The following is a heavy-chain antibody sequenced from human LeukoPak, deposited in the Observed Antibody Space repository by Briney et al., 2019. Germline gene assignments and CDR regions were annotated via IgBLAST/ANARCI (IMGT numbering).Heavy chain of an antibody. J-gene: IGHJ6*02. CDR3: AREEDYDFWSGYYAIGGMDV. Sequence: GGSLRLSCAASGFTFSSYSMNWVRQAPGKGLEWVSSISSSSSYIYYADSVKGRFTTSRDNAKNSLYLQMNSLRAEDTAVYYCAREEDYDFWSGYYAIGGMDVWGQGTTVTVSS. D-gene: IGHD3-3*01. CDR1: GFTFSSYS. CDR2: ISSSSSYI. V-gene: IGHV3-21*01.